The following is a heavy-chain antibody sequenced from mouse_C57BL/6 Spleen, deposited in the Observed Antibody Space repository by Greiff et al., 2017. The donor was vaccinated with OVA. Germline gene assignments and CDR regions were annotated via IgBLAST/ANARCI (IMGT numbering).Heavy chain of an antibody. Sequence: VQLQQSGPVLVKPGASVKMSCKASGYTFTDYYMNWVKQSHGKSLEWIGGINPNNGGPSYNQKFKGKATLTVDKSSSTAYMELNSLTSEDSAVYYCAREVITTVVAHFDYWGQGTTLTVSS. J-gene: IGHJ2*01. CDR1: GYTFTDYY. CDR3: AREVITTVVAHFDY. D-gene: IGHD1-1*01. CDR2: INPNNGGP. V-gene: IGHV1-19*01.